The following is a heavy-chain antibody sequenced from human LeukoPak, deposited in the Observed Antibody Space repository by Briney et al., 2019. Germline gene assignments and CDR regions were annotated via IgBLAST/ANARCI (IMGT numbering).Heavy chain of an antibody. CDR2: IYSSGST. Sequence: SETLSLTCSVSGGSISNYFWTWIRQPPGKGLEWIGYIYSSGSTYYNPSLKSRVTISVDTSKNRFSLKLSTVTAANTAVYYCARRPTGDPKFDYWGQGTLVTVSS. V-gene: IGHV4-59*08. D-gene: IGHD7-27*01. J-gene: IGHJ4*02. CDR1: GGSISNYF. CDR3: ARRPTGDPKFDY.